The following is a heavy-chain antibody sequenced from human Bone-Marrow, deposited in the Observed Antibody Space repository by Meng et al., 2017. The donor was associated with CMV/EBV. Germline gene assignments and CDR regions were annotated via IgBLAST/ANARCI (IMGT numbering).Heavy chain of an antibody. CDR2: IYSGGSST. CDR3: AKLDSSGYYFSY. CDR1: GFTFSSYA. D-gene: IGHD3-22*01. Sequence: AASGFTFSSYAMSWVRQAPGKGLEWVSVIYSGGSSTYYADSVKGRFTISRDNSKNTLYLQMNSLRAEDTAVYYCAKLDSSGYYFSYWGQGTLVTVSS. J-gene: IGHJ4*02. V-gene: IGHV3-23*03.